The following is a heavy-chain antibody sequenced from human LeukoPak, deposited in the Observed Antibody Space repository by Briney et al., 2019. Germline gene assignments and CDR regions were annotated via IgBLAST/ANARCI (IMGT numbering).Heavy chain of an antibody. CDR1: GFTFSSYA. V-gene: IGHV3-30-3*01. Sequence: GGSLRLSCAASGFTFSSYAMHWVRQAPGTGLEWVAVISYDGSNKYYADSVKGRFTISRDNSKNTLYLQMNSLRAEDTAVYYCASGYSGYVYGDYWGQGTLVTVSS. CDR3: ASGYSGYVYGDY. CDR2: ISYDGSNK. D-gene: IGHD5-12*01. J-gene: IGHJ4*02.